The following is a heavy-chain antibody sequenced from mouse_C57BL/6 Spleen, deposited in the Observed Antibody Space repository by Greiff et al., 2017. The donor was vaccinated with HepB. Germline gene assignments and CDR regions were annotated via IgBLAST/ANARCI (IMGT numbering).Heavy chain of an antibody. J-gene: IGHJ2*01. CDR2: IYPRSGNT. Sequence: QVHVKQSGAELARPGASVKLSCKASGYTFTSYGLSWVKQRTGQGLEWIGEIYPRSGNTYYNEKFKGKATLTADKSSSTAYMELRSLTSEDSAVYYCARGDGNYCIDYWGQGTTLTVSS. CDR3: ARGDGNYCIDY. D-gene: IGHD2-1*01. CDR1: GYTFTSYG. V-gene: IGHV1-81*01.